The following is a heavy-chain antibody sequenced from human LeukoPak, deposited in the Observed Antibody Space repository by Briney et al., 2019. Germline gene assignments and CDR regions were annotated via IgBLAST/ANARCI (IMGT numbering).Heavy chain of an antibody. J-gene: IGHJ4*02. Sequence: PGGSLRLSCAASGFTFSSYAMSWVRQAPGKGLEWVSAISGSGGSTYYADSVKGRFTISRDNSKNTLYLQMNSLRAEDTAVYYCAKDLGVIVGATDGDYWGQGTLVTVSS. CDR1: GFTFSSYA. V-gene: IGHV3-23*01. CDR3: AKDLGVIVGATDGDY. CDR2: ISGSGGST. D-gene: IGHD1-26*01.